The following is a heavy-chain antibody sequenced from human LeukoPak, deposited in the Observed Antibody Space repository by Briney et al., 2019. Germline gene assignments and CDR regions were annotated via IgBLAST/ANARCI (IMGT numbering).Heavy chain of an antibody. D-gene: IGHD2-15*01. Sequence: SVKVSCKASGGTFSSYAISWVRQAPGQGLEWMGRIIPIFGIANYAQKFQGRVTITADKSTSTAYMELSSLRSEDTAVYYCARGHCSGGSCYRAPQRPNWFDPWGQGTLVAVSS. J-gene: IGHJ5*02. CDR2: IIPIFGIA. V-gene: IGHV1-69*04. CDR1: GGTFSSYA. CDR3: ARGHCSGGSCYRAPQRPNWFDP.